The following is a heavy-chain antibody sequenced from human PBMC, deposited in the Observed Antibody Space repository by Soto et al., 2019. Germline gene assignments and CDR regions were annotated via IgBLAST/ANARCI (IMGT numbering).Heavy chain of an antibody. Sequence: EVQLVESGGGLVQPGGSLRLSCAASGFTFSDYYMDWVRQVPGKGLEWIGRTRNKANSYATEYVASVKGRFSISRDDSKDSMYLQMNSLKTEYTSVYYCARDTGGSYDYWGQGALVTVSS. CDR2: TRNKANSYAT. D-gene: IGHD1-26*01. CDR3: ARDTGGSYDY. V-gene: IGHV3-72*01. J-gene: IGHJ4*02. CDR1: GFTFSDYY.